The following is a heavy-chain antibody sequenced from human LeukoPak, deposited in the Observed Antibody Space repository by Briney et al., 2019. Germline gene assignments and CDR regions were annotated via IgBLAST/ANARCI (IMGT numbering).Heavy chain of an antibody. V-gene: IGHV3-23*01. Sequence: AGYLRLYCEVSAFTFSRTAMSWVRQAPGKGLEWVSGTSISGESTYYADSVQGRFTISRDNSKNTLYLQMYDLKDKDTAECDSAEEEVPNDYWGQRIGVTLSS. CDR2: TSISGEST. J-gene: IGHJ4*02. CDR3: AEEEVPNDY. CDR1: AFTFSRTA.